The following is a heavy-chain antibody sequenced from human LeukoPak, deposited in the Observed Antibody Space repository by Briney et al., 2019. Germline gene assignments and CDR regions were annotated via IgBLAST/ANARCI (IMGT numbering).Heavy chain of an antibody. Sequence: GESLKISCRGSGYSFTTYWIGWVRQMPGKGLEWMGIIYPGDSDARYSPSFQGQVTMSVDKSINTAYLQWSSLKASDAAMYYCATEMATVEAFDIWGQGTMVTVSS. CDR1: GYSFTTYW. CDR2: IYPGDSDA. CDR3: ATEMATVEAFDI. J-gene: IGHJ3*02. D-gene: IGHD5-24*01. V-gene: IGHV5-51*01.